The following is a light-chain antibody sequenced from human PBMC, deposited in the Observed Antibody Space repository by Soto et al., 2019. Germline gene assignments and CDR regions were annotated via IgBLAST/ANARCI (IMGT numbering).Light chain of an antibody. V-gene: IGLV1-44*01. Sequence: QSVLTQPPSASGTPGQRVTISCSGSSSNIGSNTVNWYQQLPGTAPKLLIYSNNQRPSGVPDRFSGSKSGTSASLAISGVQSEDEADYYCAAWDDSLSGVVFGGGTKLTVL. CDR1: SSNIGSNT. J-gene: IGLJ2*01. CDR2: SNN. CDR3: AAWDDSLSGVV.